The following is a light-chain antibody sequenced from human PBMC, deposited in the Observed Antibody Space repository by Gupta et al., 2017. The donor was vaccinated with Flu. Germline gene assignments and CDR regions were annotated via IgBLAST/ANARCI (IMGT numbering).Light chain of an antibody. J-gene: IGKJ4*01. V-gene: IGKV1-5*03. CDR2: KAS. Sequence: DIQMTPSPSTLSASVGDRVIITCRASQSISSWLAWYQQKPGKAPKLLIYKASSLESGVPSRVSGSGSGTEFTLTISSLQPDDFATYYCQQYNSYSRTFGGGTKVEIK. CDR3: QQYNSYSRT. CDR1: QSISSW.